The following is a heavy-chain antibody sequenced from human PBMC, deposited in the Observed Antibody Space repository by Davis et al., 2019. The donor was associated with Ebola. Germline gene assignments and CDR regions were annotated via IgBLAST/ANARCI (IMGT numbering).Heavy chain of an antibody. V-gene: IGHV4-59*11. CDR2: VYYTGST. D-gene: IGHD3-10*01. J-gene: IGHJ4*02. CDR1: GVSITTHY. Sequence: PSETLSLTCTISGVSITTHYWNWIRQPPGKGLEWIGSVYYTGSTNYSPSLESRVTISVDTSKNQFSLRLNSLTAADTAVYYCARNNSGIPFDSWGQGVLVIVSS. CDR3: ARNNSGIPFDS.